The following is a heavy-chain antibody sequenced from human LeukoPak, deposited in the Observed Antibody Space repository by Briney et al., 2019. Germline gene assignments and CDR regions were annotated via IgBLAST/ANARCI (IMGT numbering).Heavy chain of an antibody. CDR3: ARATIKSTTAARPVFLFDY. D-gene: IGHD6-6*01. Sequence: SETLSLTCTVSGGSISSYYWSWIRQPPGKGLEWIGYIYDIGRTNYNPSLQSRVTISIDTSKNQFSLNLNSVTAADTAVYYCARATIKSTTAARPVFLFDYWGQGTLVTVSS. J-gene: IGHJ4*02. V-gene: IGHV4-59*01. CDR2: IYDIGRT. CDR1: GGSISSYY.